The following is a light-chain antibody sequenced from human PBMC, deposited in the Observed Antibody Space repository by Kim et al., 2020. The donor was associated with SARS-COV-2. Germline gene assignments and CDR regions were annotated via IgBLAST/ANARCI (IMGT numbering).Light chain of an antibody. Sequence: DIVMSQSPDSLAVSLGERATINGKSGQSVLYSSNNKNSFVGYQQKPGQPPKLLIYCASTRESGVPERISGSGSGTDFTLTISSLQDEDVAIYYCKQQYTSSMWTFGQGTKVEIK. CDR2: CAS. CDR3: KQQYTSSMWT. CDR1: QSVLYSSNNKNS. V-gene: IGKV4-1*01. J-gene: IGKJ1*01.